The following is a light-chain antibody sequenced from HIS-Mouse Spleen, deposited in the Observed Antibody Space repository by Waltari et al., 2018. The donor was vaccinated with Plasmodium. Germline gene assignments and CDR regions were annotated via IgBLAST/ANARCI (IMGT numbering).Light chain of an antibody. V-gene: IGLV3-10*01. Sequence: SYELTQPPSVSVSPGQTARITCSGDALPKKYAYWYPQKSGQAPVLVSYEDSKRPPGIPERFSGSSSGTMATLTISGAQVEDEADYYCYSTDSSGNHRVFGGGTKLTVL. CDR2: EDS. CDR3: YSTDSSGNHRV. J-gene: IGLJ3*02. CDR1: ALPKKY.